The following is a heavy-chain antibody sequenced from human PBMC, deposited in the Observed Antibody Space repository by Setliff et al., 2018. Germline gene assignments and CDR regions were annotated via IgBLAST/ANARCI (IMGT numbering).Heavy chain of an antibody. CDR3: ASAEVVVAP. Sequence: SETLSLTCTVSGDSISSGSYYWSWIRQPAGKGLEWIGQIHTSGSTNYSPSLKSRVTITRDTSASTVYMELSSLRHEDTAVYYCASAEVVVAPWGQGTLVTVSS. CDR1: GDSISSGSYY. D-gene: IGHD2-15*01. J-gene: IGHJ4*02. V-gene: IGHV4-61*09. CDR2: IHTSGST.